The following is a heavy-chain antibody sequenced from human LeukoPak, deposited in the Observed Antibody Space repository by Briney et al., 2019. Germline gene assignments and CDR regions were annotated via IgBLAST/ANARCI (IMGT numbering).Heavy chain of an antibody. CDR1: GFTFSSYE. Sequence: SGGSLRLSCAASGFTFSSYEMNWVRQAPGKGLEWVSYISSSGSTIYYADSVKGRFTISRDNAKNSLYLQMHSLRAEDTAVYYFGGGYSGGGVDYWGQGTLVTVSS. CDR2: ISSSGSTI. D-gene: IGHD3-16*01. CDR3: GGGYSGGGVDY. J-gene: IGHJ4*02. V-gene: IGHV3-48*03.